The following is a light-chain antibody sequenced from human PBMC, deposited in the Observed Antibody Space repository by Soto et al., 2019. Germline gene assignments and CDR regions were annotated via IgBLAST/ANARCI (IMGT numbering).Light chain of an antibody. CDR1: QDIANY. J-gene: IGKJ5*01. V-gene: IGKV1-27*01. CDR3: QKYGSAPIT. Sequence: DIQMTQSPSSLSASVGDRVTITCRATQDIANYLAWYQQKPGEIPKLLIFAASTLQSGVPSRFSGSGSASGTDFTLTISSLQPEDFGNDYRQKYGSAPITLSPGTRLEI. CDR2: AAS.